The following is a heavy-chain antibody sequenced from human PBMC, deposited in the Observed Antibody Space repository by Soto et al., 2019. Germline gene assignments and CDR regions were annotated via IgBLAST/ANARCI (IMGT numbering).Heavy chain of an antibody. CDR2: INHSGST. CDR3: ARGRPHWGGYYYYGMDV. CDR1: GGSFSGYY. J-gene: IGHJ6*02. Sequence: PSETLSLTCAVYGGSFSGYYWSWIRQPPGKGLEWIGEINHSGSTNYNPSLKSRVTISVDTSKNQFSLKLSSATAADTAVCYCARGRPHWGGYYYYGMDVWGQGTTVTVSS. D-gene: IGHD7-27*01. V-gene: IGHV4-34*01.